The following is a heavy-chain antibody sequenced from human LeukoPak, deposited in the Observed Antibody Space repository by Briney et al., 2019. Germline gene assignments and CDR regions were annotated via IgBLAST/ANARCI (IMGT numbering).Heavy chain of an antibody. J-gene: IGHJ4*02. V-gene: IGHV4-34*01. CDR3: ARGLIAAAGYYFDY. Sequence: PSETLSLTCAVYGGSFSGYYWSWIRQPPGKGLEWIGEINHSGSTNYNPSLKSRVTISVDTSKNQFPLKLSSVTAADTAVYYCARGLIAAAGYYFDYWGQGTLVTVSS. CDR1: GGSFSGYY. CDR2: INHSGST. D-gene: IGHD6-13*01.